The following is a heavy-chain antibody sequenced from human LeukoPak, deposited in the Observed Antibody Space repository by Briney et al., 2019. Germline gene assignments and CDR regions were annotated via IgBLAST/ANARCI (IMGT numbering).Heavy chain of an antibody. D-gene: IGHD3-22*01. V-gene: IGHV3-30*18. CDR1: GFTFSSYG. CDR2: ISYDGSNK. J-gene: IGHJ6*02. Sequence: GGSLRLSCAAPGFTFSSYGMHWVRQAPGKGLEWVAVISYDGSNKYYADSVKGRFTISRDNSKNTLYLQMNSLRAEDTAVYYCAKDQRYYYDSSGYPDLYYYYGMDVWGQGTTVTVSS. CDR3: AKDQRYYYDSSGYPDLYYYYGMDV.